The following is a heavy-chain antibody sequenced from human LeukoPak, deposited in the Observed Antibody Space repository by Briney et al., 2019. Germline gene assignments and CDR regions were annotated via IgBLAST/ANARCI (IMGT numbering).Heavy chain of an antibody. CDR2: ISSSSSYI. CDR1: GFTFSSYS. J-gene: IGHJ4*02. Sequence: GGSLRLSCAASGFTFSSYSMNWVRQALGKGLEWVSSISSSSSYIYYADSVKGRFTISRDNAKNSLYLQMNSLRAEDTAVYYCARVEMATIASYWGQGTLVTVSS. V-gene: IGHV3-21*01. CDR3: ARVEMATIASY. D-gene: IGHD5-24*01.